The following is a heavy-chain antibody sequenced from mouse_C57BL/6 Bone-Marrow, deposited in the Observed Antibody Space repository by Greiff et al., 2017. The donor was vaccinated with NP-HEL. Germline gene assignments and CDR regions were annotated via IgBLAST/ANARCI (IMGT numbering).Heavy chain of an antibody. CDR3: ARQRPYYSNGGPYAMDY. Sequence: QVQLQQSGPGLVAPSQSLSITCTVSGFSLTSYGVHWVRQPPGKGLEWLVVIWSDGSTTYNSALKSRLSISKDNSKSQVFLKMNSLQTDDTAMYYCARQRPYYSNGGPYAMDYWGQGTSVTVSS. CDR1: GFSLTSYG. V-gene: IGHV2-6-1*01. J-gene: IGHJ4*01. CDR2: IWSDGST. D-gene: IGHD2-5*01.